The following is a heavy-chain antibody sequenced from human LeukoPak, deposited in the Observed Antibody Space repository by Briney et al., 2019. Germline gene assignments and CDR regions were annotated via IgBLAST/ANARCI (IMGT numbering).Heavy chain of an antibody. D-gene: IGHD2-2*02. CDR1: GFTFSSCG. CDR3: AKDVLGQYQLLYSNYYYYMDV. J-gene: IGHJ6*03. Sequence: SGGSLRLSCAASGFTFSSCGMHWVRQAPGKGLEWVAFIRYDGSNKYYADSVKGRFTISRDNSKNTLYLQMNSLRAEDTAVYYCAKDVLGQYQLLYSNYYYYMDVWGKGTTVTVSS. V-gene: IGHV3-30*02. CDR2: IRYDGSNK.